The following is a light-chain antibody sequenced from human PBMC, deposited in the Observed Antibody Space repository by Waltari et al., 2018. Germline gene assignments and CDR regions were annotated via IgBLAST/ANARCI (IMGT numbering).Light chain of an antibody. Sequence: DIVMTQSPDSLAVSLGERATINCKSSQTILHNPNNNYYLPWYQQKPGPPPKLLIYWASTRESGVPDRFSGSGSGTDFTLTISSLQAEDVAVYYCQQYDSPPWTFGQGTKVEI. CDR3: QQYDSPPWT. CDR2: WAS. V-gene: IGKV4-1*01. J-gene: IGKJ1*01. CDR1: QTILHNPNNNYY.